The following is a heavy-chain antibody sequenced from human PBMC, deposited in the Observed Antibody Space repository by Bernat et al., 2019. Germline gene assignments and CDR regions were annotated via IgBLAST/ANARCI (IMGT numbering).Heavy chain of an antibody. CDR1: GYSISSGYY. CDR3: ARDRSCSGGSCYPKSYFGY. V-gene: IGHV4-38-2*02. D-gene: IGHD2-15*01. Sequence: QVQLQESGPGLVKPSETLSLTCAVSGYSISSGYYWGWIRQPPGKGLEWIGSLYHSGSTYYNPSLKSRVTISLDTSTNQFSLKLRSVTAADTAVYYCARDRSCSGGSCYPKSYFGYWGQGTLVTVSS. CDR2: LYHSGST. J-gene: IGHJ4*02.